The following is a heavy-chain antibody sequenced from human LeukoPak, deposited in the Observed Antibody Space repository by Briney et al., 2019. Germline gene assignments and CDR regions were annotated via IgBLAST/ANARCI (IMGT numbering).Heavy chain of an antibody. V-gene: IGHV3-53*01. Sequence: GGSLRLSCAASGFTVSSNYMSWVRQAPGKGLEWVSVIYSGGSTYYADSVKGRFTISRDNAKNSLYLQMNSLRAEDTAVYYCARDRRQYYDFWSGYYGNNWFDPWGQGTLVTVSS. CDR2: IYSGGST. CDR1: GFTVSSNY. CDR3: ARDRRQYYDFWSGYYGNNWFDP. J-gene: IGHJ5*02. D-gene: IGHD3-3*01.